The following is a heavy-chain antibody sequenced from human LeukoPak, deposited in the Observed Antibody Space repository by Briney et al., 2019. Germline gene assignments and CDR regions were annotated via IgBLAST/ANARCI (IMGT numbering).Heavy chain of an antibody. CDR2: ISYDGSNK. CDR3: ARGTPSSSGWLYYGMDV. J-gene: IGHJ6*02. CDR1: GFTFSSYA. D-gene: IGHD6-19*01. Sequence: GSLRLSCAASGFTFSSYAMHWVRQASGKGLEWVAVISYDGSNKYYADSVKGRFTISRDNSKNTLYLQMNSLRAEDTAVYYCARGTPSSSGWLYYGMDVWGQGTTVTVSS. V-gene: IGHV3-30-3*01.